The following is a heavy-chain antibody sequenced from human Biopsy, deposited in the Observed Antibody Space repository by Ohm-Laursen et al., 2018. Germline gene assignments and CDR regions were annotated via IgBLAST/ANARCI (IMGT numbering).Heavy chain of an antibody. CDR3: ARESALAGDFDS. J-gene: IGHJ4*02. CDR1: GGSISNGGYY. CDR2: VYHSGTT. V-gene: IGHV4-61*08. Sequence: GTLSLTCTVSGGSISNGGYYWNWVRQHPGKGLEWVGYVYHSGTTYYNPSLKSRVTISVDTSKNHFSLKLTSVTAADTAVYYCARESALAGDFDSWGQGTLVTVSS. D-gene: IGHD6-19*01.